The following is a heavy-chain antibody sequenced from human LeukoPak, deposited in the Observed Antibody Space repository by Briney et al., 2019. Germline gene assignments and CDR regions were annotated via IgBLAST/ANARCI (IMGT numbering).Heavy chain of an antibody. V-gene: IGHV4-59*01. CDR1: GGSISSYY. J-gene: IGHJ6*02. D-gene: IGHD3-10*01. CDR2: IYYSGST. CDR3: AGQYYYGSGSYPYYYYYGMDV. Sequence: SETLSLTCTVSGGSISSYYWSWIRQPPGKGLEWIGYIYYSGSTNYNPSLKSRVTISVDTSKNQFSLKLSSVTAADTAVYYCAGQYYYGSGSYPYYYYYGMDVWGQGTTVTVSS.